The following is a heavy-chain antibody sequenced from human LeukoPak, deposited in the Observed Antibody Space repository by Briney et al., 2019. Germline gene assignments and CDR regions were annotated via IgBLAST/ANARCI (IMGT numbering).Heavy chain of an antibody. CDR3: ARGDSSSWYTGGKGDY. J-gene: IGHJ4*02. CDR1: GFTFSSHA. V-gene: IGHV3-64D*06. D-gene: IGHD6-13*01. CDR2: IRSNGGGT. Sequence: PGGSLRLSCSASGFTFSSHAMHWVRQAPGKGLEYVSVIRSNGGGTHYADSVKGRFTVSRDNSKNTLYLQMSSLRAEDTAVYYCARGDSSSWYTGGKGDYWGQGTLVTVSS.